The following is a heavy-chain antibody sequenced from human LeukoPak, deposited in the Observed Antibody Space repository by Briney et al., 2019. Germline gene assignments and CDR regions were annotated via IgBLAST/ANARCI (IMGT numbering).Heavy chain of an antibody. V-gene: IGHV3-23*01. Sequence: GGSLRLSCAASGFTFSNYAMNWVRQAPGKGLEWVSLISGSTGSTYYADSVKGRFTISRDNSKDTLYLQMNSLRAEDTAVYYCARGGTTVTTNLFDKWGQGTLVTVSS. J-gene: IGHJ4*02. CDR2: ISGSTGST. D-gene: IGHD4-17*01. CDR3: ARGGTTVTTNLFDK. CDR1: GFTFSNYA.